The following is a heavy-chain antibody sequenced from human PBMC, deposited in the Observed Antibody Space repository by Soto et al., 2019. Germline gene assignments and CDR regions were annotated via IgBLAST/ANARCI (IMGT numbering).Heavy chain of an antibody. CDR3: ARGPQDSYGMDV. V-gene: IGHV1-3*04. J-gene: IGHJ6*02. CDR1: GYSFSDYT. Sequence: QVQLVQSGAEVKKPGASVKVSCKASGYSFSDYTMHWVRRAPGQPPEWMARINTGTASTEYSQKFQGRVTITRDTSATTAYMDLSSLRSEDTAFFYLARGPQDSYGMDVWGQGTTVTVS. CDR2: INTGTAST.